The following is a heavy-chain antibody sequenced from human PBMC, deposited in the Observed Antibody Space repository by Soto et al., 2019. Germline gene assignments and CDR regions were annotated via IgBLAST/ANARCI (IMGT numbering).Heavy chain of an antibody. J-gene: IGHJ5*02. Sequence: SETLSLTCAVYGGSFSGYYWSWIRQPPGKGLEWIGEINHSGSTNYNPSLKSRVTISVDTSKNQFSLKLSSVAAADTAVYYCARAGLRVVIISAWFDPWGQGTLVTVSS. CDR1: GGSFSGYY. CDR2: INHSGST. CDR3: ARAGLRVVIISAWFDP. V-gene: IGHV4-34*01. D-gene: IGHD3-3*01.